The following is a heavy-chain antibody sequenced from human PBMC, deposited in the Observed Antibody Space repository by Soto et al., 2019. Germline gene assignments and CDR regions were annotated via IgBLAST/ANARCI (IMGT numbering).Heavy chain of an antibody. Sequence: SETLSLTCTVSGGSISSYYWSWIRQPPGKGLEWIGYIYYSGSTNYNPSLKSRVTISVDTSKNQFSLKLSSVTAADTAVYYCARESRIAAAGASNWFDPWGQGTLVTVSS. J-gene: IGHJ5*02. CDR2: IYYSGST. D-gene: IGHD6-13*01. CDR1: GGSISSYY. CDR3: ARESRIAAAGASNWFDP. V-gene: IGHV4-59*01.